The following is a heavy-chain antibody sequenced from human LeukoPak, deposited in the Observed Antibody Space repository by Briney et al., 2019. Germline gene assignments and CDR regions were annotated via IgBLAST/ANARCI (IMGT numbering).Heavy chain of an antibody. D-gene: IGHD3-10*01. Sequence: GGSLRLSCAASGFTFSSYAMSWVRQAPGKGLEWVSAISGSGGSTYYADSVKGRFTISRDNSKNTLYLQMNSLRAEDTAVYYCAKTRYHGSGSSPHAFDIWGQGTMVTVSS. CDR3: AKTRYHGSGSSPHAFDI. J-gene: IGHJ3*02. V-gene: IGHV3-23*01. CDR2: ISGSGGST. CDR1: GFTFSSYA.